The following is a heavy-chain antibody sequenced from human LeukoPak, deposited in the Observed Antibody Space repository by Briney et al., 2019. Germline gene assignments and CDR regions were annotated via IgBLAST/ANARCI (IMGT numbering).Heavy chain of an antibody. CDR3: ARGRYSGYDWGSSGYYYMDV. Sequence: ASVKVSCKASGYTFTSYDINWVRQATGQGLEWMGWMNPNSGNTGYAQKFQGRVTITRNTSISTAYMELSSLRSEDTAVYYCARGRYSGYDWGSSGYYYMDVWGKGTRSPSP. CDR1: GYTFTSYD. V-gene: IGHV1-8*03. CDR2: MNPNSGNT. J-gene: IGHJ6*03. D-gene: IGHD5-12*01.